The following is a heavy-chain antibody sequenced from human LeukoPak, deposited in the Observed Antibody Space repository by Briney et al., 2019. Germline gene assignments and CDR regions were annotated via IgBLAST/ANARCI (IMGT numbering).Heavy chain of an antibody. V-gene: IGHV4-59*12. CDR2: ISYSGST. J-gene: IGHJ5*02. Sequence: SETLSLTCTVSGGSISNYYWSWIRQPPGKGLEWIGYISYSGSTNYNPSLKSRVTISVDTSKNQFSLKLSSVTAADTAVYYCAREVWSGSHNWFDPWGQGTLVTVSS. CDR1: GGSISNYY. CDR3: AREVWSGSHNWFDP. D-gene: IGHD3-3*01.